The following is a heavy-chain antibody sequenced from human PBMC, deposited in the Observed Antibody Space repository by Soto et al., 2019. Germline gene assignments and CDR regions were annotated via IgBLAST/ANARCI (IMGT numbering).Heavy chain of an antibody. V-gene: IGHV4-61*05. CDR3: ARHPGIAVGTYYFDY. CDR1: GCSISSGDYY. D-gene: IGHD6-19*01. CDR2: IYYSGST. J-gene: IGHJ4*02. Sequence: SETLSLTCTVSGCSISSGDYYLGWVRQPPGKGLEWIGYIYYSGSTNYNPALKSRVTISVDTSKNQFSLKLSSVTAADTAVYYCARHPGIAVGTYYFDYWGQGTLVTVSS.